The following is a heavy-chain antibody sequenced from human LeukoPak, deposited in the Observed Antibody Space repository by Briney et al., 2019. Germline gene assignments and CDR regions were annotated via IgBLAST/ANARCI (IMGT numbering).Heavy chain of an antibody. CDR3: AILDELLAFDY. J-gene: IGHJ4*02. CDR2: IYYTGST. V-gene: IGHV4-59*08. D-gene: IGHD2-15*01. CDR1: GGSISSYY. Sequence: SETLSLTCTVSGGSISSYYWSWIRQPPRKGLEWSGYIYYTGSTNYSPSLKSRVIISVDTSKNQFSLKLSSVTAADTAVYYCAILDELLAFDYWGQGTLVTVSA.